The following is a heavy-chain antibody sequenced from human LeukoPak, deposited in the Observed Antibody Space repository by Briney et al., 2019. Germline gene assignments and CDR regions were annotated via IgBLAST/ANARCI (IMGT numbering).Heavy chain of an antibody. V-gene: IGHV3-66*01. D-gene: IGHD3/OR15-3a*01. CDR2: LYSDGTS. CDR1: GFTVSSKY. J-gene: IGHJ4*02. CDR3: ARTTGRNVRDWPFFDF. Sequence: GGSLRLSCAASGFTVSSKYMSWVRQAPGKGLEWVSLLYSDGTSRYADSVKGRFTISRDNSENTLYLQMNTLSAEDTAVYFCARTTGRNVRDWPFFDFWGQGTLVTVSS.